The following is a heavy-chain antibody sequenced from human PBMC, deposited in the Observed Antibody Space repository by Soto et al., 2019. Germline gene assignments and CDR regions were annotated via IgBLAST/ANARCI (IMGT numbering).Heavy chain of an antibody. V-gene: IGHV5-51*01. CDR3: ATRDYYDSSGIDAFDI. CDR1: GYSFTSYW. Sequence: GESLKISCKGSGYSFTSYWIGWVRQMPGKGLEWMGIIYPGDSDTRYSPSFQGQVTISADKSISTAYLQWSSLKASDTAMYYCATRDYYDSSGIDAFDIWGQGTMVTVSS. J-gene: IGHJ3*02. CDR2: IYPGDSDT. D-gene: IGHD3-22*01.